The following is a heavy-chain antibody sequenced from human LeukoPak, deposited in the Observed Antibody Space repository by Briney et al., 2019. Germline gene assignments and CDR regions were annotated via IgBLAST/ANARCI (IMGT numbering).Heavy chain of an antibody. J-gene: IGHJ4*02. Sequence: GGSLRLSCAASGFTFSSYWMHWVRQAPGKGLVWVSRIDSGGSDTSYADSVKGRFTISRDNAKNTLYLQMNSLRAEDTAVYYCARVGVFEAAAGQFDYWGQGTPVTVSS. CDR1: GFTFSSYW. D-gene: IGHD6-13*01. CDR3: ARVGVFEAAAGQFDY. CDR2: IDSGGSDT. V-gene: IGHV3-74*01.